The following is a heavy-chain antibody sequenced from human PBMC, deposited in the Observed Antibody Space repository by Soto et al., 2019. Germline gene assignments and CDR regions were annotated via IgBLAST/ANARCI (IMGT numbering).Heavy chain of an antibody. D-gene: IGHD6-13*01. CDR2: IYYSGST. CDR1: GGSISSYY. V-gene: IGHV4-59*08. CDR3: AWGYSRSYHRLDY. Sequence: PSETLSLTCTVSGGSISSYYWSWIRQPPGKGLEWIGYIYYSGSTNYNPSLKSRVTISVDTSKNQFSLKLSSVTAADTAVYYCAWGYSRSYHRLDYWGQGTLVPVSS. J-gene: IGHJ4*02.